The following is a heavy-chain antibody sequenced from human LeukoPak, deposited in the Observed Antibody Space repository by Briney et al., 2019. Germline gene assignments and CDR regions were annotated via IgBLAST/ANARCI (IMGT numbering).Heavy chain of an antibody. J-gene: IGHJ4*02. CDR3: VREVYGSFDY. Sequence: WASVKVSCKASGYTFTSYYMHWVRQAPGQGLEWMGIINPSGGSTSYAQKFQGRVTMTTDTSTNTAYMELRSLRSDDTAVYYCVREVYGSFDYWGQGTLVTVSS. V-gene: IGHV1-46*01. CDR1: GYTFTSYY. CDR2: INPSGGST. D-gene: IGHD2/OR15-2a*01.